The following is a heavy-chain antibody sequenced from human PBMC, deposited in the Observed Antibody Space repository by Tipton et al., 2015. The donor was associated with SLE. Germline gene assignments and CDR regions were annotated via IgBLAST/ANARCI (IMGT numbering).Heavy chain of an antibody. CDR2: IRGDGSRT. CDR1: GFTFRSYG. J-gene: IGHJ4*02. Sequence: SGFTFRSYGMNWVRQAPGKGLEWVAFIRGDGSRTYYAESVKDRFTISRDNSKNTLYLQINSLRAEDTAVYFCAKQYYYDSGKYLHYWGQGTLVTVSS. D-gene: IGHD3-10*01. V-gene: IGHV3-30*02. CDR3: AKQYYYDSGKYLHY.